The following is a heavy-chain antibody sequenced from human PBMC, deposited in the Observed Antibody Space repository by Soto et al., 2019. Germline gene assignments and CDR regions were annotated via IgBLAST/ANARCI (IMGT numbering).Heavy chain of an antibody. D-gene: IGHD1-26*01. CDR2: IYYSGST. V-gene: IGHV4-39*01. CDR3: ARVEWELLYFDY. CDR1: GGSISSSSYY. Sequence: SETLSLTCTVSGGSISSSSYYWGWIRQPPGEGLEWIGSIYYSGSTYYNPSLKSRVTISVDTSKDQFSLKLSSVTAADTAVYYCARVEWELLYFDYWGQGTLVTVSS. J-gene: IGHJ4*02.